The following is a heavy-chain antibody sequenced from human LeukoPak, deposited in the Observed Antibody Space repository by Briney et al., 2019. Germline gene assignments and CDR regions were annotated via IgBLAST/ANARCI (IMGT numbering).Heavy chain of an antibody. CDR2: ISTKSNNT. CDR3: ARGGSDSRGYFVYYFDY. V-gene: IGHV3-21*01. D-gene: IGHD3-22*01. J-gene: IGHJ4*02. Sequence: GGSLRLSCAASGFIFSSYTLNWVRQAPGKGLEWVSSISTKSNNTYYADSVKGRFTISRDNAKNSLHLQIKSLRAEDTAVYYCARGGSDSRGYFVYYFDYWGQGTLVTVSS. CDR1: GFIFSSYT.